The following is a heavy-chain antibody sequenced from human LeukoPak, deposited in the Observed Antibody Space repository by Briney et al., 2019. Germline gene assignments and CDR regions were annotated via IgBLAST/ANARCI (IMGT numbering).Heavy chain of an antibody. Sequence: SETLSLTCTVSGGSISSGGYSWSWIRQPPGKGLEWIGYIYYSGSTNYNPSLKSRVTISVDTSKNQFSLKLSSVTAAGTAVYYCARASMGATRGTFDYWGQGTLVTVSS. D-gene: IGHD1-26*01. CDR1: GGSISSGGYS. V-gene: IGHV4-61*08. CDR2: IYYSGST. J-gene: IGHJ4*02. CDR3: ARASMGATRGTFDY.